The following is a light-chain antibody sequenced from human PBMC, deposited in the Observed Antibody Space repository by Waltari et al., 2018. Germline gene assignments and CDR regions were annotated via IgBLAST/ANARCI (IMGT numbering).Light chain of an antibody. CDR1: QRVISSFNNKNY. V-gene: IGKV4-1*01. CDR3: QQYSATPPT. J-gene: IGKJ1*01. Sequence: DIVMTQSPDSLAVSLGERATINCKSSQRVISSFNNKNYLTWFPQKAGEPPKLLIYWASTRESGVPDRFSGSGSGTDFTLTISGLQAEDVAVYYCQQYSATPPTFGQGTKVEIK. CDR2: WAS.